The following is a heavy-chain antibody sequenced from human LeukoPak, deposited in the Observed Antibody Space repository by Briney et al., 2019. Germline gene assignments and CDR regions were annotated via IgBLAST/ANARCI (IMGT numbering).Heavy chain of an antibody. Sequence: SETLSLTCTVSGYSISSGYYWSWILQPAGKGLEWIGRIYTSGSTNYNPSLKSRVTISVDTSKNQFSLKLSSVTAADTAVYYCARDAFDIWGQGTMVTVSS. CDR2: IYTSGST. CDR3: ARDAFDI. J-gene: IGHJ3*02. V-gene: IGHV4-61*02. CDR1: GYSISSGYY.